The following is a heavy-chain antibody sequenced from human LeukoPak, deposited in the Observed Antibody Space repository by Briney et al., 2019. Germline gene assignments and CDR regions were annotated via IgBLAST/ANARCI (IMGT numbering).Heavy chain of an antibody. V-gene: IGHV1-46*01. CDR3: ARTIFGVNWFDP. J-gene: IGHJ5*02. Sequence: GASVKVSCKASGYTLTSYYLHWVRQAPGQGLEWMAIINPSGGSTSHAQKFQGRVTMTRDTSASTAYMELSSLRSEDTAVYYCARTIFGVNWFDPWGQGTLVTVSS. CDR2: INPSGGST. D-gene: IGHD3-3*01. CDR1: GYTLTSYY.